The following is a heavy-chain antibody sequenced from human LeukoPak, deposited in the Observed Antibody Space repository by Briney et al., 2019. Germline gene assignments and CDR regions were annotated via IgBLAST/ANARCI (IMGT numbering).Heavy chain of an antibody. J-gene: IGHJ5*02. Sequence: PGGSLRLSCAASGFTFSSYDMYWVRQAPGKGLECVASISRQSGASTYYAASVEGRFTISRDNSRSTLYLEMNSLRADDTAVYYCAKEARGYQLLYWFDPWGQGTLVTVSS. D-gene: IGHD2-2*01. CDR2: ISRQSGAST. CDR3: AKEARGYQLLYWFDP. V-gene: IGHV3-23*01. CDR1: GFTFSSYD.